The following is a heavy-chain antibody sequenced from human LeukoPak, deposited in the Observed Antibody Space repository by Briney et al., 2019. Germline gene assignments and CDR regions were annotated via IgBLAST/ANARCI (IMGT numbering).Heavy chain of an antibody. CDR2: IKSNTDGGTT. J-gene: IGHJ6*03. D-gene: IGHD4-11*01. V-gene: IGHV3-15*01. Sequence: GGSLRLSCAVSGFTFSNAWMSWVRQAPGKGLEWVGGIKSNTDGGTTDYAAPVKGRFTISRDDSKNTLYLQMNSLKTEDTAVHYCTTDLDYSNYGRKGLYYYYMDVWGKGTTVTVSS. CDR1: GFTFSNAW. CDR3: TTDLDYSNYGRKGLYYYYMDV.